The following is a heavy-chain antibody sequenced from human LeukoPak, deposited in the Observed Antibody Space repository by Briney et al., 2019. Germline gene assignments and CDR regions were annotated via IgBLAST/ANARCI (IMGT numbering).Heavy chain of an antibody. V-gene: IGHV4-34*01. J-gene: IGHJ4*02. CDR3: ASHRLAAAGRSAIDY. CDR2: INHSGST. Sequence: PSQTLSLTCAVYGGAFSGYYCSRIRQAPGKGLEWIGEINHSGSTNYNPSLKSRVTISVDTSKNQFSLKLSSVTAADTAVYYCASHRLAAAGRSAIDYWVQGTLVTVSS. D-gene: IGHD6-13*01. CDR1: GGAFSGYY.